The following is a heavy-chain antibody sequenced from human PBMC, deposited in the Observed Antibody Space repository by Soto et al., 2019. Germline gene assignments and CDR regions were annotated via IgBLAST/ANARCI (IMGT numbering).Heavy chain of an antibody. CDR1: GDSVSSNSAA. CDR2: TYYRSKWYN. Sequence: PSQTLSLTCAISGDSVSSNSAAWNWIRQSPSRGLEWLGRTYYRSKWYNDYAVSMKSRITINPDTSKNQFSLQLNSVTPEDTAVYYCARDPGYGDYGQYYYYYGMDVWGQGTTVTVSS. D-gene: IGHD4-17*01. CDR3: ARDPGYGDYGQYYYYYGMDV. J-gene: IGHJ6*02. V-gene: IGHV6-1*01.